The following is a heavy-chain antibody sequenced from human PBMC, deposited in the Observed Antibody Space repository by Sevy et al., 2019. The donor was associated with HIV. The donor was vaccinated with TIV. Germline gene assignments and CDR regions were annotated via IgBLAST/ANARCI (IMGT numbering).Heavy chain of an antibody. J-gene: IGHJ5*02. Sequence: GGCLRLSCAASGFTFSSYEMNWVRQAPGKGLEWVSYISSSGSTIYYADSVKGRFTISRDNAKNSLYLQMNSLRAEDTAVYYCARDFMSGLLLHNWFDPWGQGTLVTVSS. V-gene: IGHV3-48*03. CDR2: ISSSGSTI. CDR3: ARDFMSGLLLHNWFDP. CDR1: GFTFSSYE. D-gene: IGHD3-22*01.